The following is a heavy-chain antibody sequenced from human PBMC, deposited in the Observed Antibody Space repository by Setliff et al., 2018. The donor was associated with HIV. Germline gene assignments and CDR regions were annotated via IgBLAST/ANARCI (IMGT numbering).Heavy chain of an antibody. J-gene: IGHJ4*02. D-gene: IGHD1-7*01. CDR2: IYSSGNT. Sequence: SETLSLTCTVSGGSVTDYFWNWIRQPPGKGLEWIGYIYSSGNTNYNPSLESRVSISLDTSKNQFSLKLSSVTATDTAVYYCARGHTWNYYGGDYFDYWGQGSLVTVSS. CDR1: GGSVTDYF. CDR3: ARGHTWNYYGGDYFDY. V-gene: IGHV4-59*02.